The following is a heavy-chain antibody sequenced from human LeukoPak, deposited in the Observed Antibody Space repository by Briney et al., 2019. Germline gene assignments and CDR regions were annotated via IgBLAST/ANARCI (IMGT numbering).Heavy chain of an antibody. D-gene: IGHD3-10*01. J-gene: IGHJ4*02. CDR2: ISGSGGST. Sequence: GVSLRLSCAASGFTFSSYAMSWVRQAPGKGLEWVSAISGSGGSTYYADSVKGRFTISRGNSKNTLYLHMNSLRAEDTAVYYCAKIPYYGSGSYYFDYWGQGTLVTVSS. CDR3: AKIPYYGSGSYYFDY. CDR1: GFTFSSYA. V-gene: IGHV3-23*01.